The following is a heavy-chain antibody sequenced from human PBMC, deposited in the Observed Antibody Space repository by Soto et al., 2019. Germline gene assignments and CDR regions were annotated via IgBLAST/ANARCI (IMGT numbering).Heavy chain of an antibody. D-gene: IGHD3-22*01. CDR2: ISSEANGGTT. V-gene: IGHV3-49*04. CDR1: GFTFANYA. Sequence: EVRLVESGGGPVESGRSLRLSCSGFGFTFANYALTWVRQAPGKGLEWLGFISSEANGGTTDYAAFLRGRATISRDDSKGIAYLEIKRLQRDDTAIYYCTRFYYEDRGYFVYWGQGTRVAVSS. J-gene: IGHJ4*02. CDR3: TRFYYEDRGYFVY.